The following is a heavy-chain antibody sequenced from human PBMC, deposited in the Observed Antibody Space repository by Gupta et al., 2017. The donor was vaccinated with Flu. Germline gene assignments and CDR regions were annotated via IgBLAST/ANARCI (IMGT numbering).Heavy chain of an antibody. CDR1: GFTFDSFG. Sequence: VQLVESGGGVVQPGRSLRLSCAASGFTFDSFGMHWVRQAPGKGLEWVAVISYEEINKYYEGSGKGRFTISRDNAENTLYLQMDNXRXEDTAVXYCEKDLRGSGAFQHLDEGGKGTMVIGSS. J-gene: IGHJ4*02. D-gene: IGHD3-10*01. CDR2: ISYEEINK. V-gene: IGHV3-30*19. CDR3: EKDLRGSGAFQHLDE.